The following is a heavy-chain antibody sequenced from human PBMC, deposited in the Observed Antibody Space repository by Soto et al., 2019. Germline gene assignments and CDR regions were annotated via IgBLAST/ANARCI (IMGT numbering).Heavy chain of an antibody. V-gene: IGHV4-39*01. J-gene: IGHJ3*02. CDR3: ARQGIYYDFKKADAFDI. Sequence: SETLSLTCTVSGGSISSSSYYLGWVRQPPGKGLEWIGSIYYSGSTYYNPSLKSRVTISVDTSKNQFSLKLSSVTAADTAVYYCARQGIYYDFKKADAFDIWGQGTMVTVSS. CDR1: GGSISSSSYY. CDR2: IYYSGST. D-gene: IGHD3-3*01.